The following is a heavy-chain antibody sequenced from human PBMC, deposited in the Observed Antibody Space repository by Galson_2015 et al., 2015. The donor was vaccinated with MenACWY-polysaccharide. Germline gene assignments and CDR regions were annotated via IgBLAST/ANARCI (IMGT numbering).Heavy chain of an antibody. Sequence: SLRLSCAASGFTFVSYAMSWVRQAPGKGLEWVSAIAAGGDNTYYADSVKGRFTISRDNSKNTLYLQMNSRRAEDTALYYSARYCIRSSCYPHYGMDVWGQGTTVTVSS. D-gene: IGHD2-2*01. CDR3: ARYCIRSSCYPHYGMDV. CDR1: GFTFVSYA. CDR2: IAAGGDNT. J-gene: IGHJ6*02. V-gene: IGHV3-23*01.